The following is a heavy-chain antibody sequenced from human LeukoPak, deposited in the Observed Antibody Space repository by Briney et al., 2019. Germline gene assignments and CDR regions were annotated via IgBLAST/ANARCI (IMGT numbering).Heavy chain of an antibody. CDR3: ASGREAFDI. Sequence: GGSLRLSCAASGFTFSSYEMNWVRQAPGKGLEWVSYISSSSTIYYADSVKGRFTISRDNAKNSLYLQMNSLRAEDTAVYYCASGREAFDIWGQGTMVTVSS. V-gene: IGHV3-48*03. J-gene: IGHJ3*02. D-gene: IGHD1-26*01. CDR2: ISSSSTI. CDR1: GFTFSSYE.